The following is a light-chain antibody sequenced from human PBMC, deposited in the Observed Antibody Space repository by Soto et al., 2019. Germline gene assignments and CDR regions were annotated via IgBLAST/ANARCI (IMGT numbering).Light chain of an antibody. CDR2: KAS. V-gene: IGKV1-5*03. Sequence: DIQMTQSPSTLSASVGDRVTITCRASQSISSWLAWYQQKPGKAPKILIYKASTLKSGVPSRFSGSGSGTEFTLTISSLQPDDFATYFCQQANSFPSFGQGTRLEIK. CDR1: QSISSW. J-gene: IGKJ5*01. CDR3: QQANSFPS.